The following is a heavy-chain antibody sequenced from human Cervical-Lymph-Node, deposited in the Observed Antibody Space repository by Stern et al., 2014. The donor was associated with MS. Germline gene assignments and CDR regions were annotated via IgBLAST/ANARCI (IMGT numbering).Heavy chain of an antibody. CDR1: GFTFSSYG. J-gene: IGHJ4*02. CDR3: AKESGYQLLLRFAY. V-gene: IGHV3-30*18. Sequence: QVQLVESGGGVVQPGRSLRLSCAASGFTFSSYGMHWVRQAPGTGLEWVAVISYDGSNKYYADSVKGRFTISRDNSKNTLYLQMNSLRAEDTAVYYCAKESGYQLLLRFAYWGQGTLVTVSS. D-gene: IGHD2-2*01. CDR2: ISYDGSNK.